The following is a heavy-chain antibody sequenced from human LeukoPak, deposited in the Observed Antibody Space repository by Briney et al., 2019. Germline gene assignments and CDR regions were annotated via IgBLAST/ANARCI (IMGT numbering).Heavy chain of an antibody. D-gene: IGHD1-20*01. CDR3: AKDRAYTWNSLDY. CDR1: GFTFSSYG. Sequence: GRSLRLSCAASGFTFSSYGMHGVRQAPGKGVEWGADIWYDGSNKYYADSVKGRFNISRDNSKNTLYLQMNSLRAEDTAVYYCAKDRAYTWNSLDYWGQGTLVTVSS. V-gene: IGHV3-33*06. CDR2: IWYDGSNK. J-gene: IGHJ4*02.